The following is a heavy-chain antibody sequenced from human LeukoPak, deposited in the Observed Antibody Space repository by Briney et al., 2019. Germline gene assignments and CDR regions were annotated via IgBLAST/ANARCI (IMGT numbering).Heavy chain of an antibody. J-gene: IGHJ5*02. CDR1: GYTFTSYG. D-gene: IGHD3-10*01. Sequence: ASVKVSCKASGYTFTSYGISWVRQAPGQGLEWMGWISAYNGNTNYAQKLQGRVTMTRDTSTSTVYMELSSLRSEDTAVYYCARSLGFGELSRNWFDPWGQGTLVTVSS. CDR3: ARSLGFGELSRNWFDP. CDR2: ISAYNGNT. V-gene: IGHV1-18*01.